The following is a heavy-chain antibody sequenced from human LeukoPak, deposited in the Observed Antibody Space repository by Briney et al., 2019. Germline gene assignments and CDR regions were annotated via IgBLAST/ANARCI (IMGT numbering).Heavy chain of an antibody. D-gene: IGHD6-19*01. CDR3: ARLVAGPTRYFDL. J-gene: IGHJ2*01. CDR2: IYYSGST. CDR1: GGSISSSSYY. V-gene: IGHV4-39*01. Sequence: RTSETLSLTCTVSGGSISSSSYYWGWIRQPPGKGLEWIGSIYYSGSTYYNPSLKSRVTISVDTSKNQFSLKLSSVTAADTAVYYCARLVAGPTRYFDLWGRGTLVTVSS.